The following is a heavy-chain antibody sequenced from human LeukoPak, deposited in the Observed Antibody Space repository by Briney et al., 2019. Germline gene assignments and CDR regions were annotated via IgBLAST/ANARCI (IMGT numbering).Heavy chain of an antibody. D-gene: IGHD5-12*01. CDR2: INHSGSA. Sequence: SETLSLTCAVYGGSFSGYYWSWIRQPPGKGLEWIGEINHSGSANYNPSLKSRVTISVDTSKNQFSLKLSSVTAADTAVYYCARGLRRWLRDPFDYWGQGTLVTVSS. CDR1: GGSFSGYY. J-gene: IGHJ4*02. V-gene: IGHV4-34*01. CDR3: ARGLRRWLRDPFDY.